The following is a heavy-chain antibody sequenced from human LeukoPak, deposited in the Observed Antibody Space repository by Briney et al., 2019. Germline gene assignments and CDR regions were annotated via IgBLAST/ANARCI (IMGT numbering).Heavy chain of an antibody. CDR3: ARAKTGY. V-gene: IGHV3-7*01. J-gene: IGHJ4*02. CDR1: GFTSSSYW. Sequence: AGGSLRLSCAASGFTSSSYWMSCVCQAPGKGLEWVANIKQDGREKYYVDSVKGRFTISRDNAKNSLYLQMNSLRAEDTAVYYCARAKTGYWGQGTLVTVSS. CDR2: IKQDGREK. D-gene: IGHD1-14*01.